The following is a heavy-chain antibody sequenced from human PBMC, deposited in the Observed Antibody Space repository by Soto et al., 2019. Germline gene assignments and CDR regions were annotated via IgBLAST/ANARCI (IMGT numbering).Heavy chain of an antibody. Sequence: ASVKVSCKASGYTFTSYGISWVRQAPGQGLEWMGWISAYNGNTNYAQKRQGRVTMTTDTSTSTAYMELRSLRSDDTAVYYCARGAQRYCSSTSCYAGGDDYWGQGTLVTVSS. V-gene: IGHV1-18*01. CDR3: ARGAQRYCSSTSCYAGGDDY. J-gene: IGHJ4*02. CDR1: GYTFTSYG. D-gene: IGHD2-2*01. CDR2: ISAYNGNT.